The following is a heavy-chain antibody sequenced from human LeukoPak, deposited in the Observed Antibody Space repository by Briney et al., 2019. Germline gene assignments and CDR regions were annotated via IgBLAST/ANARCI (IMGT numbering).Heavy chain of an antibody. CDR1: GLTFSIYS. CDR3: AREGNGYISEAFDI. J-gene: IGHJ3*02. Sequence: GXXLRLSCAASGLTFSIYSMNWVRQAPGKGLEWVSSIGSSSSSIYYADSVKGRFTISRDNAKNSLYLQMNSLRAEDTAVYYCAREGNGYISEAFDIWGQGTMVTVSS. V-gene: IGHV3-21*01. CDR2: IGSSSSSI. D-gene: IGHD5-24*01.